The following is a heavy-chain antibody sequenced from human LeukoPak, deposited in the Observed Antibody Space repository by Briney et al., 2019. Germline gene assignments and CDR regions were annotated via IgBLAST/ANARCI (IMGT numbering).Heavy chain of an antibody. CDR2: INHSGST. J-gene: IGHJ6*03. CDR3: ARGRGGGYCSSTSCYGYYYYYYMDV. D-gene: IGHD2-2*01. CDR1: GGSFSGYY. Sequence: SETLSLTCAVYGGSFSGYYWSWIRQPPGKGLEWIGEINHSGSTNYNPSLKSRVTISVDTSKNQFSLKLSSVTAADTAVYYCARGRGGGYCSSTSCYGYYYYYYMDVWGKGTTVTISS. V-gene: IGHV4-34*01.